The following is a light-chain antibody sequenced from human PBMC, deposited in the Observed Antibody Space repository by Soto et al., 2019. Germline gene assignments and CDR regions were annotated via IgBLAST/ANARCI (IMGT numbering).Light chain of an antibody. CDR2: WAS. Sequence: DIVMTQSPDSLAVSLGERATINCKSSQSLLYSSNNKNYLAWYQQKPGQPPKLLIYWASTRESGVPDRFSGSGSGTDFTFTISRLESEDFAVYFCQQYGSSPLTFGGGTKVEIK. CDR3: QQYGSSPLT. J-gene: IGKJ4*01. V-gene: IGKV4-1*01. CDR1: QSLLYSSNNKNY.